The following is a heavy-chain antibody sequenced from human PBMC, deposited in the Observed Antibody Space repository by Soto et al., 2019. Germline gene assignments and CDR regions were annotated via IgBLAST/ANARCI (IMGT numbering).Heavy chain of an antibody. J-gene: IGHJ3*02. CDR3: SRGPRAFDT. CDR2: TYYRSNGYN. V-gene: IGHV6-1*01. CDR1: VATLSSNSAA. Sequence: QTLALTRGLTVATLSSNSAAWNWIRQSPSRGLEWLGRTYYRSNGYNDYAVSVKSRITINPDTSNKQFSLHLNSVTPEDKAVYYCSRGPRAFDTWGQGTMVTVSS.